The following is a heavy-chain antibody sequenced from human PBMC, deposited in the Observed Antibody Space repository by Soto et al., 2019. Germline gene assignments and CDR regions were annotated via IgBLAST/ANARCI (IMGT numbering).Heavy chain of an antibody. J-gene: IGHJ5*01. D-gene: IGHD2-15*01. Sequence: QVQLLESGPGLVKPSQTLSLTCSVSGDSISTVDYFWAWVRQPPGQALESIGYIYKSATTYYNPSFESRVAISLDTSKSQFSLNVTSLTAADTAVYFCARGRYCLTGRCFPNWFDSWGQGTLVTVSS. CDR1: GDSISTVDYF. CDR3: ARGRYCLTGRCFPNWFDS. V-gene: IGHV4-30-4*01. CDR2: IYKSATT.